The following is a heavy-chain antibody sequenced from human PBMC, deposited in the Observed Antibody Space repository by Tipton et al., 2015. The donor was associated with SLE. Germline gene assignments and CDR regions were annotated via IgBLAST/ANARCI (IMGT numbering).Heavy chain of an antibody. CDR1: GGSISSYY. D-gene: IGHD6-13*01. CDR2: IYYSGST. J-gene: IGHJ6*02. V-gene: IGHV4-59*12. Sequence: TLSLTCTVSGGSISSYYWSWIRQPPGKGLEWIGYIYYSGSTNYNPSLKSRVTISVDTSKNQFSLKLSSVTAADTAVYYCARDEGLSSSWPPYYYGMDVWGQGTTVTVSS. CDR3: ARDEGLSSSWPPYYYGMDV.